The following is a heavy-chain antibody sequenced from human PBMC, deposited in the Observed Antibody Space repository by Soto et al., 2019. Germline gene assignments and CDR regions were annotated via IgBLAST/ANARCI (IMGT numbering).Heavy chain of an antibody. CDR3: ARDKERRQLGGHYFYIMDF. V-gene: IGHV1-69*12. CDR2: IMPDFPTT. J-gene: IGHJ6*02. CDR1: GGTFRTSA. Sequence: QVQLVQSGAEVKKPGSSVRVSCKTSGGTFRTSAISWVRQAPGQGLEWMGGIMPDFPTTDYAQRFQGRVTITADEPTSTAYMRLSSLRSEATAGYYCARDKERRQLGGHYFYIMDFWGQGTKVTVSS. D-gene: IGHD6-25*01.